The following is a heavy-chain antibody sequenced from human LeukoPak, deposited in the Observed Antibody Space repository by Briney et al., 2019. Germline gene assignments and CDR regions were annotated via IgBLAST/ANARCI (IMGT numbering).Heavy chain of an antibody. V-gene: IGHV4-30-4*08. D-gene: IGHD3-3*01. CDR3: ASTDLILEWLAD. CDR1: GGSISSGDYY. CDR2: IYYSAST. J-gene: IGHJ4*02. Sequence: SETLSLTCTVSGGSISSGDYYWSWIRQPPGKGLEWIGYIYYSASTYYNPSLKSRVTISVDTSKNQFSLKLSSVTAADTAVYYCASTDLILEWLADWGQGTLVTVSS.